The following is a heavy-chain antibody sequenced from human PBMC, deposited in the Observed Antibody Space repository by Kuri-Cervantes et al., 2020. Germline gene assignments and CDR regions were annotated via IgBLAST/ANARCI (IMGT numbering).Heavy chain of an antibody. Sequence: LSLTCAASGFTFSSYAMHWVRQAPGKGLEWVAVISYDGSNKYYADSVKGRFTISRDNSKNTLYLQMNSLRAEDTAVYYCAKDDSSGFIIRTGGGYWGQGTLVTVSS. D-gene: IGHD3-22*01. J-gene: IGHJ4*02. CDR3: AKDDSSGFIIRTGGGY. V-gene: IGHV3-30-3*01. CDR1: GFTFSSYA. CDR2: ISYDGSNK.